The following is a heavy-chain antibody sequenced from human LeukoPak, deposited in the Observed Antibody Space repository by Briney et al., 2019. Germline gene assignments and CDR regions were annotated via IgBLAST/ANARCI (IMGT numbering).Heavy chain of an antibody. J-gene: IGHJ4*02. V-gene: IGHV3-7*01. CDR3: AKGKSGSYGTKGY. Sequence: GGSLRLSCVASGFTFSSYWMSWVRQAPGKGLECVADIKQDGSEKYYVDSVKGRFTISRDNAKNSLYLQMNSLRVEDTAVYYCAKGKSGSYGTKGYWGQGTLVTVSS. CDR1: GFTFSSYW. CDR2: IKQDGSEK. D-gene: IGHD1-26*01.